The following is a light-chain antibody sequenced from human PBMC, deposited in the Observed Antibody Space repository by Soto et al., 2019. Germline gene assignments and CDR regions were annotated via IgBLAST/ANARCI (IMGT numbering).Light chain of an antibody. V-gene: IGLV2-8*01. CDR2: EAS. CDR3: SSYAGSNNFPYV. J-gene: IGLJ1*01. Sequence: QSALTQPPSASGSPGQSVTISCAGTSSDVGGYNYVSWYQQHPGKAPKLMIYEASKRPSGVPDRFSGSKSGNTASLTVSGLQAEDEADYYCSSYAGSNNFPYVFGTGTKVTVL. CDR1: SSDVGGYNY.